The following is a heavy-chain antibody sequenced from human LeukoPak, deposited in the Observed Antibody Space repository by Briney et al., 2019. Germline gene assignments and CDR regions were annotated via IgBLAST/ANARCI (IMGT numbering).Heavy chain of an antibody. J-gene: IGHJ5*02. CDR2: IYYSGST. Sequence: SSETLSLTCTVSGGSISSYYWSWIRQPPGKGREWIGYIYYSGSTNYNPSLKSRVTISVDTSKNQFSLKLSSVTAADTAVYYCARGVERARVLRFLEWKLGWFDPWGQGTLVTVSS. CDR1: GGSISSYY. V-gene: IGHV4-59*12. D-gene: IGHD3-3*01. CDR3: ARGVERARVLRFLEWKLGWFDP.